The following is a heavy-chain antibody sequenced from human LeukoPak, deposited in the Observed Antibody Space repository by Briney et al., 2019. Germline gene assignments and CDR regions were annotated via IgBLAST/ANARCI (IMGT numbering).Heavy chain of an antibody. D-gene: IGHD3-10*01. CDR2: ISGSGGST. V-gene: IGHV3-23*01. Sequence: GGSLRLSCAASGFTFSSYAMSWVRQAPGKGLEWVSAISGSGGSTYYADSVKGRFTISRDNSKNTLYLQMNSLRAEDTGVYYCAKDLRGYYGSGSPSGLDYWGQGTLVTVSS. J-gene: IGHJ4*02. CDR3: AKDLRGYYGSGSPSGLDY. CDR1: GFTFSSYA.